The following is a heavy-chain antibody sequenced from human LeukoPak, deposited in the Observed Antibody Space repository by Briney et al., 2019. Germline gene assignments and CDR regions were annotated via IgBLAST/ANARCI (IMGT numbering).Heavy chain of an antibody. Sequence: PGRSLRLSCAASGFTFSSYAMHWVRQAPGKGLEWVAVIPYDGSNKYYADSVKGRFTISRDNSKNTLYLQMNSLRAEDTAVYYCAREGHSYGEDAFDIWGQGTMVTVSS. CDR2: IPYDGSNK. CDR1: GFTFSSYA. J-gene: IGHJ3*02. D-gene: IGHD5-18*01. V-gene: IGHV3-30-3*01. CDR3: AREGHSYGEDAFDI.